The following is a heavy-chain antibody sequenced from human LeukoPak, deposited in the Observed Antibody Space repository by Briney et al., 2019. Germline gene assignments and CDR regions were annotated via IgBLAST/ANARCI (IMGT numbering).Heavy chain of an antibody. CDR2: INPSGGST. V-gene: IGHV1-46*01. Sequence: GASVKVSCKASGYTFTSYYVHWVRQAPGQGPEWMGIINPSGGSTRYAQKFQGRVTMTRDTSTSTVYMELSSLRSEDTAVYYCARAGSLLWFGEGKGGFDYWGQGTLVTVSS. CDR3: ARAGSLLWFGEGKGGFDY. D-gene: IGHD3-10*01. CDR1: GYTFTSYY. J-gene: IGHJ4*02.